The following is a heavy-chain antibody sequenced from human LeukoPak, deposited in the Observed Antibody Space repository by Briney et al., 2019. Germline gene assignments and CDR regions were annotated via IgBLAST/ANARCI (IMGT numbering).Heavy chain of an antibody. CDR1: GFTFSSYA. CDR2: ISYDGSNK. Sequence: PGGSLRLSCAASGFTFSSYAMHWVRQAPGKGLEWVAVISYDGSNKYYADSVKGRFTISRDNSKNTLYLQMNSLRAEDTAVYYCARTEGRIQLWLRSGMDVWGQGTRSPSP. CDR3: ARTEGRIQLWLRSGMDV. D-gene: IGHD5-18*01. V-gene: IGHV3-30*04. J-gene: IGHJ6*02.